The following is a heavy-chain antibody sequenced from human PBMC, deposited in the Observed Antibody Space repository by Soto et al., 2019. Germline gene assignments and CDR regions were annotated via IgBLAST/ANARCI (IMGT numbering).Heavy chain of an antibody. CDR2: INGYGHGA. CDR1: GYSFTTYG. V-gene: IGHV1-18*01. Sequence: QVQLVQYGAEVRLPGASVKVSCKASGYSFTTYGMSWVRQAPGQGLEYMGWINGYGHGAKYVQRFQGRFSMTTDTSTNTVYMDLRSLTSDDTAVYYCVRDLNGDFYYWGQGTVVIVSP. J-gene: IGHJ4*02. D-gene: IGHD3-10*01. CDR3: VRDLNGDFYY.